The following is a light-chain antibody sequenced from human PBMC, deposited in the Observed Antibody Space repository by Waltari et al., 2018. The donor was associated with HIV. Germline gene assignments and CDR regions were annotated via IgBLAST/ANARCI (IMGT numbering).Light chain of an antibody. CDR2: DAS. V-gene: IGKV3-11*01. CDR1: PSGGNY. CDR3: QQRSNWPLT. J-gene: IGKJ4*01. Sequence: EIVLTQSPATLSLSPGERATISCRASPSGGNYLAWYQQKPGQAPRLLTYDASNRASGVPAKFSGSGSGTDFSLNISSLDPEDFAIYYCQQRSNWPLTFGGGTKVEIK.